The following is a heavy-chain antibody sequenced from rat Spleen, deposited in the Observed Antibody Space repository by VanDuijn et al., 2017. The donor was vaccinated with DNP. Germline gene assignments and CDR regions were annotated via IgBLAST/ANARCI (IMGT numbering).Heavy chain of an antibody. CDR1: EFTFSNSD. CDR3: AARAPGDYYYGGYFDY. J-gene: IGHJ2*01. CDR2: ISPSGANI. D-gene: IGHD1-6*01. Sequence: EVQLVESGGGLVQPGRSLKLSCAASEFTFSNSDVAWVRQAPTRGLEWVASISPSGANIYYRDSVRGRFTISRDIPKSTLYLRMDSLRSEDTATYYCAARAPGDYYYGGYFDYWGQGVMVTVSS. V-gene: IGHV5-19*01.